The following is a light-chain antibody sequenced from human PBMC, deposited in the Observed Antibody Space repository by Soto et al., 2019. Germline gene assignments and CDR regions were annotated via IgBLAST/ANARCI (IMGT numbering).Light chain of an antibody. CDR1: QSVLSSSNNKNY. Sequence: DIVMTQSPDSQAVSLGESSTINCKSSQSVLSSSNNKNYLAWYQQKPGQPPKLLIYWASTRESGVPDRFSGSGSGTDFTLTISSLQAEDVAVYYCQQYYSTPYTFGQGTKLEIK. CDR3: QQYYSTPYT. CDR2: WAS. V-gene: IGKV4-1*01. J-gene: IGKJ2*01.